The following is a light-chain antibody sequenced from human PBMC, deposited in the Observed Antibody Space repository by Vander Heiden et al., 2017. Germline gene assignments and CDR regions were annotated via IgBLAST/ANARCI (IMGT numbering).Light chain of an antibody. J-gene: IGKJ4*01. CDR3: QQTYTVPVT. Sequence: DILMTQSPSSLSASVGDSVTISCRASHFMSTYLKWFQQKPGRAPKRLIYDAARLQAGGPPRMTGSGAGQDVSLTITSLQPEDFATYYCQQTYTVPVTFGGGTRVE. CDR2: DAA. V-gene: IGKV1-39*01. CDR1: HFMSTY.